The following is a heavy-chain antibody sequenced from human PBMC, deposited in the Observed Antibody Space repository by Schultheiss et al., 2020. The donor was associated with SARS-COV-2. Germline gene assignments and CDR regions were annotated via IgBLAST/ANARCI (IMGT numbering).Heavy chain of an antibody. V-gene: IGHV1-2*06. J-gene: IGHJ6*03. Sequence: ASVKVSCKASAYTFSVNFIHWVRQAPGQGLEWMGRINPNSGGTNYAQKFQGRVTMTRDTSTSTVYMALSSLRSEDTAVYYCASDSRGGVGYYYYMDVWGKGTTVTVSS. CDR1: AYTFSVNF. D-gene: IGHD3-10*01. CDR3: ASDSRGGVGYYYYMDV. CDR2: INPNSGGT.